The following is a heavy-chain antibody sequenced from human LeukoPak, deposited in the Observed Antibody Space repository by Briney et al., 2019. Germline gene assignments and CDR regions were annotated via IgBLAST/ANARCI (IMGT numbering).Heavy chain of an antibody. D-gene: IGHD3-9*01. CDR2: ISAYNGNT. Sequence: ASVKVSCTASGGTFSSYAISWVRQAPGQGLEWMGWISAYNGNTNYAQKLQGRVTMTTDTSTSTAYMELRSLRSDDTAVYYCARGVFDWSPFDHWGQGTLVTVSS. CDR1: GGTFSSYA. J-gene: IGHJ4*02. V-gene: IGHV1-18*01. CDR3: ARGVFDWSPFDH.